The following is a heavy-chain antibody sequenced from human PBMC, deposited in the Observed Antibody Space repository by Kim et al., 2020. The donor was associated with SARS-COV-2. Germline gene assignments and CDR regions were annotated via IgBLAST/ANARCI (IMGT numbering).Heavy chain of an antibody. CDR3: ARVRGGPSVTTIDY. CDR2: IYYSGST. CDR1: GGSISSGGYY. Sequence: SETLSLTCTVSGGSISSGGYYWSWIRQHPGKGLEWIGYIYYSGSTYYNPSLKSRVTISVDTSKNQFSLKLSCVTAADTAVYYCARVRGGPSVTTIDYWGQGTLVTVSS. V-gene: IGHV4-31*03. J-gene: IGHJ4*02. D-gene: IGHD4-17*01.